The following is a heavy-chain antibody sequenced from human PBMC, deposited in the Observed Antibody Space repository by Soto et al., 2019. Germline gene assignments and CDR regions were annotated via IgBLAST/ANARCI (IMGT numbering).Heavy chain of an antibody. D-gene: IGHD3-22*01. CDR2: IYPGDSET. CDR3: ARQLDSSGYYWAI. CDR1: GYNFTRYW. J-gene: IGHJ3*02. V-gene: IGHV5-51*01. Sequence: PGESLKISCKGSGYNFTRYWIGWVRQMPGKGLGWMGIIYPGDSETRHSPSFQGQVTISVDKSISTAYLQWSSLKASDTAMYFCARQLDSSGYYWAIWGQGTMVT.